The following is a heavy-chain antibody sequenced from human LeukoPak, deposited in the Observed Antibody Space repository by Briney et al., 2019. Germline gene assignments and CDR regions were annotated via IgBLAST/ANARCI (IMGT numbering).Heavy chain of an antibody. CDR2: ITAYNAHT. CDR3: ARSKDIVAMDFDY. Sequence: ASVKVSCKASGYTFSTYGIYWVRQAPEQPLEWMGWITAYNAHTKYAQKFQGRVTMTTNTSTSTAYMEMRSLRSDDTAVYYCARSKDIVAMDFDYWGKGPLVTVSS. D-gene: IGHD5-12*01. CDR1: GYTFSTYG. J-gene: IGHJ4*02. V-gene: IGHV1-18*01.